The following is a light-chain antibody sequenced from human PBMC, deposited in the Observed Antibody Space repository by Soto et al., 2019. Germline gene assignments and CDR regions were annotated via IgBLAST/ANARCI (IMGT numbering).Light chain of an antibody. J-gene: IGKJ5*01. V-gene: IGKV3-11*01. CDR2: DAS. CDR1: QGVRSY. CDR3: QQYNNWPPIT. Sequence: EIVLTQSPATLSLSPGERATLSCRASQGVRSYLTWCQQKPGQAPRLLIYDASNRATGIPARFSGSGSGTDFTLTISRLEPEDFAVYYCQQYNNWPPITFGQGTRLEI.